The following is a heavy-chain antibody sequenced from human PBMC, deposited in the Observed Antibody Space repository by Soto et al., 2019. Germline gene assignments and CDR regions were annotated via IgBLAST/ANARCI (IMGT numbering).Heavy chain of an antibody. CDR2: IYWDDDK. V-gene: IGHV2-5*02. CDR3: AHRPPPTGAPVTYFSFDY. D-gene: IGHD4-17*01. Sequence: SGPTLVNPTQTLTLTCTFSGFSLSTSGMGVGWIRQPPGKALEWLSLIYWDDDKRYSPSLESRLSITKDTSKSQVVLTMTNMESVDTGTFYFAHRPPPTGAPVTYFSFDYWGQGILVTVSS. CDR1: GFSLSTSGMG. J-gene: IGHJ4*02.